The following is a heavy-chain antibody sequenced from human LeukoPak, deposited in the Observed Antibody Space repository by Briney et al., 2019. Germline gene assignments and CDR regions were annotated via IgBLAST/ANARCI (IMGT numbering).Heavy chain of an antibody. V-gene: IGHV3-48*03. CDR1: GFTFSSYE. CDR2: ISSSGSTI. D-gene: IGHD4-17*01. CDR3: ARGRLRHFDY. Sequence: GGSLRLSCAASGFTFSSYEMNLVRQAPGKGLEWVSYISSSGSTIYYADSVKGRFTISRDNAENSLYLQMNSLRAEDTAVYYCARGRLRHFDYWGQGTLVTVSS. J-gene: IGHJ4*02.